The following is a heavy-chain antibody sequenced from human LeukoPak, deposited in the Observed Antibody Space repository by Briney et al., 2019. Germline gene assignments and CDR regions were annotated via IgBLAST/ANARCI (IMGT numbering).Heavy chain of an antibody. CDR1: GCTFNNYP. J-gene: IGHJ4*02. D-gene: IGHD3-3*02. V-gene: IGHV3-23*01. CDR3: ARAGVISGWDY. Sequence: GGSLRLSCAASGCTFNNYPMGWVRQAPGKGLEWLSAIGGEKSGSWTKSADSVKGRFTISRDNSENTLYLQMDSLTVEDTAVYYCARAGVISGWDYWGQGVLVTVSS. CDR2: IGGEKSGSWT.